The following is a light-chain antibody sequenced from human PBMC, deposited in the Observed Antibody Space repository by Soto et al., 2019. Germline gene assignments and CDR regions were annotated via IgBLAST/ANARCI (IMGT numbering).Light chain of an antibody. CDR2: AAS. J-gene: IGKJ1*01. CDR3: QQYNNWPWT. V-gene: IGKV3-15*01. CDR1: QSVRSN. Sequence: EIVMTQSPATLSVSPGERATLSCRASQSVRSNLAWHQQKPGQAPRLLIYAASTRATGVPARFSGSGSGTEFTLTISTLQSEDFAVYYCQQYNNWPWTFGQGTKVDIK.